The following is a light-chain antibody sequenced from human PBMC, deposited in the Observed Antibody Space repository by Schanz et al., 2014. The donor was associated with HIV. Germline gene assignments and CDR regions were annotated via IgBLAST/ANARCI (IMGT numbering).Light chain of an antibody. CDR3: QQPNSYPLT. CDR1: QNITDH. V-gene: IGKV1-17*02. CDR2: AAT. Sequence: DIQMAQSPSSLSASLGDRVAITCRASQNITDHLTWYQQKTGKPPKLLIYAATVLHPGVPSRFSGSGSGTDFTLTITNLQPEDFATYYCQQPNSYPLTFGGGTKVEIK. J-gene: IGKJ4*01.